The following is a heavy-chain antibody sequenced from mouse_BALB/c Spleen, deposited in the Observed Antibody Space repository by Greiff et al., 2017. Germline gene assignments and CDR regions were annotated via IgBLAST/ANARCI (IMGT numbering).Heavy chain of an antibody. V-gene: IGHV2-9*02. Sequence: VQRVESGPGLVAPSQSLSITCTVSGFSLTSYGVHWVRQPPGKGLEWLGVIWAGGSTNYNSALMSRLSISKDNSKSQVFLKMNSLQTDDTAMYYCARDGDYYGYWYFDVWGAGTTVTVSS. D-gene: IGHD1-1*01. CDR1: GFSLTSYG. J-gene: IGHJ1*01. CDR2: IWAGGST. CDR3: ARDGDYYGYWYFDV.